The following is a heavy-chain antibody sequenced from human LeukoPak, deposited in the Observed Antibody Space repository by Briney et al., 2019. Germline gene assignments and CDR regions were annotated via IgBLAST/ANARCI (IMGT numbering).Heavy chain of an antibody. D-gene: IGHD3-10*01. V-gene: IGHV4-39*01. CDR3: AIDLTSGFDY. CDR1: GGSISSSSYY. J-gene: IGHJ4*02. CDR2: IYYSGST. Sequence: MASETLSLTCTVSGGSISSSSYYWGWIRQPPGKGLWWIGSIYYSGSTYYNPSLKSRVTISVDTSKNQFSLKLSSVTAADTAVYYCAIDLTSGFDYWGQGTLVTVSP.